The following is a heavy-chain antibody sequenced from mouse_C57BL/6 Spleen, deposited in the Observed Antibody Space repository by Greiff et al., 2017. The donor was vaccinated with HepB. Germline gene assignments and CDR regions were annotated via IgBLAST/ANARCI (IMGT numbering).Heavy chain of an antibody. CDR1: GYAFSSSW. Sequence: QVQLQQSGPELVTPGVSVKISCKASGYAFSSSWMNWVKQRPGKGLEWLGRIYPGDGDSNYNGKFKGKATLTADKSSSTAYMQLSSLTSEDSAVYFCARLDSFYAMDYWGQGTSVTVSS. CDR2: IYPGDGDS. CDR3: ARLDSFYAMDY. V-gene: IGHV1-82*01. D-gene: IGHD3-2*01. J-gene: IGHJ4*01.